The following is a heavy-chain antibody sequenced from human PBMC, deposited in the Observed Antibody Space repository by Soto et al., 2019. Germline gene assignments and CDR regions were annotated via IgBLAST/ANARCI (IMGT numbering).Heavy chain of an antibody. CDR1: GGSISSYY. CDR2: IYYSGST. V-gene: IGHV4-59*01. Sequence: PSESLSLTXTVSGGSISSYYWSWIRQPPGKGLEWIGYIYYSGSTNYNPSLKSRVTISVDTSKNQFSLKLSSVTAADTAVYYCATGRGDDYSNFYYFDYWGQGTLVTVSS. D-gene: IGHD4-4*01. CDR3: ATGRGDDYSNFYYFDY. J-gene: IGHJ4*02.